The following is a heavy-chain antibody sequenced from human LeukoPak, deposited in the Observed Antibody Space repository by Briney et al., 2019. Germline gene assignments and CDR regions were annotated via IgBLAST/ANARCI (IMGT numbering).Heavy chain of an antibody. CDR3: ARKSPIDTSFDY. J-gene: IGHJ4*02. Sequence: SETLSLTCAVYGGSFSDYYWAWIRQTPGKGLEWIGEMSPSGSSNYNPSLKSRVTISVDTSKNQFSLNLTSVTAADTAVYYCARKSPIDTSFDYWGQGTLVTVSS. D-gene: IGHD3-16*01. CDR2: MSPSGSS. CDR1: GGSFSDYY. V-gene: IGHV4-34*01.